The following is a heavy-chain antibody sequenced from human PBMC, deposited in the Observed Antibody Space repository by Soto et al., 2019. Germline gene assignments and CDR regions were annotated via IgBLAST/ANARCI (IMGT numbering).Heavy chain of an antibody. Sequence: GGSLRLSCTASGFTFGDYAMSWFRQAPGKGLEWVGFIRSKAYGGTTEYAASVKGRFTISRDDSKSIAYLQMNSLKTEDTAVYYCTRVGSSGWIYYYYYMDVWGKGTTVTVSS. CDR1: GFTFGDYA. J-gene: IGHJ6*03. CDR2: IRSKAYGGTT. V-gene: IGHV3-49*03. D-gene: IGHD6-19*01. CDR3: TRVGSSGWIYYYYYMDV.